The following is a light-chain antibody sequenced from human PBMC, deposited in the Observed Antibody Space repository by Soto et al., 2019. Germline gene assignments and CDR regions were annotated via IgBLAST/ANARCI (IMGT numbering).Light chain of an antibody. Sequence: DIQMTQSPSSVSASVGDRVNTTCRASQGISYWLAWYQHKAGKAPKLLIYAASSLESGVPSRFSGSGSGTEFTLTISSLQPEDFATYYCQQANSFPVTFGQGTRLEI. J-gene: IGKJ5*01. V-gene: IGKV1-12*01. CDR1: QGISYW. CDR3: QQANSFPVT. CDR2: AAS.